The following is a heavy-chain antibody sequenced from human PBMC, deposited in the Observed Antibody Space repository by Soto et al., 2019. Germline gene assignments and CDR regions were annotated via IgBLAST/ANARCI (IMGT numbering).Heavy chain of an antibody. CDR3: AKDAEILNTLTTTYAFDF. Sequence: EVQVLESGGGLAQPGRSLRLSCAASGLSFSSYAMTWVRQSPGKGLEWVSSISRSGNGTYYADSVKGRFTISRDNTKNALYLQMNRLRAEDTAVYYCAKDAEILNTLTTTYAFDFWGQGTLVTVSS. V-gene: IGHV3-23*01. D-gene: IGHD3-16*01. CDR1: GLSFSSYA. J-gene: IGHJ4*02. CDR2: ISRSGNGT.